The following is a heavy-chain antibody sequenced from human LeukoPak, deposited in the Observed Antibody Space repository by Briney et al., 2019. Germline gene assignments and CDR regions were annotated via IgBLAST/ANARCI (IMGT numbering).Heavy chain of an antibody. CDR3: AGISESFGEDY. V-gene: IGHV1-8*01. D-gene: IGHD3-10*01. CDR2: MDPNSGNT. CDR1: GYTFTAYD. J-gene: IGHJ4*02. Sequence: ASVKVSCKASGYTFTAYDINWVRQAPGQGLEWMGWMDPNSGNTVYAQNFQGRVTMIGDTSISTAYMELSTLRSEDTAIYYCAGISESFGEDYWGQGTLITVSS.